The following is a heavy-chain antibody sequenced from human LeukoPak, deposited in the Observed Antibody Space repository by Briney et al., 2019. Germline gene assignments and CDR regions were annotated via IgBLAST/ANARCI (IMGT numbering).Heavy chain of an antibody. J-gene: IGHJ4*02. D-gene: IGHD3-10*01. CDR1: GFTFSSYG. CDR2: ISYDGSNK. V-gene: IGHV3-30*18. CDR3: AKDGLRWFGVYFDY. Sequence: GGSLRLSCAASGFTFSSYGMHWVRQAPGKGLEWVAVISYDGSNKYYADSVKGRFTISRDNSKNTLYLQMNSLIAEDTAVYYCAKDGLRWFGVYFDYWGQGTLVTVSS.